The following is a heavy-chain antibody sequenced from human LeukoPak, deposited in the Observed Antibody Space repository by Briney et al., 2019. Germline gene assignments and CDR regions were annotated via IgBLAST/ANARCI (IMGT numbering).Heavy chain of an antibody. CDR1: GGSFSGYY. D-gene: IGHD1-26*01. CDR2: INHSGST. J-gene: IGHJ4*02. Sequence: SETLSLTCAVYGGSFSGYYWSWIRQPPGKGLEWIGEINHSGSTNYNPSLKSRVTISVDTSKNQFSLRLSSVTAADTAVYYCARGEWELGYWGQGTLVTVSS. CDR3: ARGEWELGY. V-gene: IGHV4-34*01.